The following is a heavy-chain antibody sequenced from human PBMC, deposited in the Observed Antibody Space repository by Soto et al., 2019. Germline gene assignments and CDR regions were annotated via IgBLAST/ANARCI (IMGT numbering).Heavy chain of an antibody. CDR2: LVPMFRTA. D-gene: IGHD1-26*01. J-gene: IGHJ4*02. CDR3: ARGLGGSYFPFDF. Sequence: QVHLVQSGAEVKKPGSSVKVSCKTSGGTFSDSAINWLRQTLGQGLEWMGGLVPMFRTANYAPNLQGRVSITADESTSTVFMELSSLTFEDTAVYYCARGLGGSYFPFDFWGQGTLLTVSS. V-gene: IGHV1-69*12. CDR1: GGTFSDSA.